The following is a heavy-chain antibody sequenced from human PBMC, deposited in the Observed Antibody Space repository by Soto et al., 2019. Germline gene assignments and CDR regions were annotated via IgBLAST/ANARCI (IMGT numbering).Heavy chain of an antibody. CDR3: AREAAVAGTPGD. Sequence: ASVKVSCKASGYTFTSYAMHWVRQAPGQRLEWMGWINAGNGNTKYSQKFQGRVTITRDTSASTAYMELSSLRSEDTAVYYCAREAAVAGTPGDWGQGTLVTVSS. CDR1: GYTFTSYA. CDR2: INAGNGNT. J-gene: IGHJ4*02. D-gene: IGHD6-19*01. V-gene: IGHV1-3*01.